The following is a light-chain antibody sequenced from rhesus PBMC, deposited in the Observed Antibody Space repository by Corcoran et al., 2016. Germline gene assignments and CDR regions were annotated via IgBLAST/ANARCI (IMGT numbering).Light chain of an antibody. CDR2: AES. CDR1: QGIRSY. J-gene: IGKJ2*01. V-gene: IGKV1-28*02. CDR3: LQYKTYPYS. Sequence: DIQMTQSPSSRSASLGDTVTITSRASQGIRSYLHWFQQKPGKAPRLLIYAESSLESGVPSRFSGRGSGTDFTLTISSLHPEDFAAYYCLQYKTYPYSFGQGTKVEIK.